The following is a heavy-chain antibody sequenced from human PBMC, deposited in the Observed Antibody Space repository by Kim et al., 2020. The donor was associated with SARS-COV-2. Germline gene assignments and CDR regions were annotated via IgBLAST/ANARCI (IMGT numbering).Heavy chain of an antibody. CDR2: ISGSGGST. CDR1: GFTFSSYA. V-gene: IGHV3-23*01. Sequence: GGSLRLSCAASGFTFSSYAMSWVRQAPGKGLEWVSAISGSGGSTYYADSVKGRFTISRDNSKNTLYLQMNSLRAEDTAVYYCAKWNQVITMIVVEYNWFDPWGQGTLVTVSS. J-gene: IGHJ5*02. D-gene: IGHD3-22*01. CDR3: AKWNQVITMIVVEYNWFDP.